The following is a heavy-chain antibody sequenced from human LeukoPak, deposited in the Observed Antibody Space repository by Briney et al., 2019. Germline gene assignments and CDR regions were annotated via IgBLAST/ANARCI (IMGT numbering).Heavy chain of an antibody. CDR2: IYPGDSDT. D-gene: IGHD3-10*01. J-gene: IGHJ4*02. CDR3: ARVAFMVRGVTIFDY. CDR1: GYSFTSYW. Sequence: HGESLKISCKGSGYSFTSYWIGWVRQMPGKGLEWMGIIYPGDSDTRYSPSLQGQVTISADKSINTAYLRWSSLKASDTAMYYCARVAFMVRGVTIFDYWGQGTLVTVSS. V-gene: IGHV5-51*01.